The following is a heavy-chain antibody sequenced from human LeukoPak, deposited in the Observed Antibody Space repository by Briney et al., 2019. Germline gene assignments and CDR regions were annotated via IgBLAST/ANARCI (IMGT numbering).Heavy chain of an antibody. D-gene: IGHD5-18*01. V-gene: IGHV1-24*01. CDR2: FDPEDGET. J-gene: IGHJ4*02. CDR1: GYTLTELS. Sequence: ASVKVSCKVSGYTLTELSMHWVRQAPGKGLEGMGGFDPEDGETIYAQKFQGRVTMTEDTSTDTAYMDLRSLTSDDTAMYYCAKGGAMVATIDYWGQGTLVTVSS. CDR3: AKGGAMVATIDY.